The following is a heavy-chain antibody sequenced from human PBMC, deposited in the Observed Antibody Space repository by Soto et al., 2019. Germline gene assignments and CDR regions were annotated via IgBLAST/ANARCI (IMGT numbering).Heavy chain of an antibody. CDR2: IQTGGAT. CDR3: ARDLSGPLDY. Sequence: QLVESGGGLFQAGGSTRLSCLASGFTVSRYDMAWVRQAPGKGLEWASIIQTGGATYYTDSAQGRFTISRDNSQNTLFLQMNSLRPEDTAVYYCARDLSGPLDYWGQGTPVIVSS. V-gene: IGHV3-53*01. CDR1: GFTVSRYD. J-gene: IGHJ4*02.